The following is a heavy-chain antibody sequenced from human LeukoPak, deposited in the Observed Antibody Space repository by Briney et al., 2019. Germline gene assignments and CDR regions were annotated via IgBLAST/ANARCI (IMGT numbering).Heavy chain of an antibody. CDR2: ISYDGSNK. V-gene: IGHV3-30-3*01. CDR3: ARDPRKWEPSTPHFDY. Sequence: PGGSLRLSCAASGFTFSSYAMHWVRQAPGKGLEWVAVISYDGSNKYYADSVKGRFTISRDNSKNTLYLQMNSLRAEDTAVYYCARDPRKWEPSTPHFDYWGQGTLVTVSS. D-gene: IGHD1-26*01. CDR1: GFTFSSYA. J-gene: IGHJ4*02.